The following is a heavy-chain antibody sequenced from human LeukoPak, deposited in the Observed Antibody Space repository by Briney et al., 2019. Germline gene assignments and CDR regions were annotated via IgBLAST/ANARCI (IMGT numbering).Heavy chain of an antibody. CDR3: VREWDHTRMTFDI. Sequence: ASVKVSCKASGYTFINYAISWVRQAPAQGLEWMGWIGTYNGNTKYAQEFQGRVTMTTDTSTSTGYMELRNLRSDDTAVYFCVREWDHTRMTFDIWGQGTMVTVSS. J-gene: IGHJ3*02. CDR2: IGTYNGNT. D-gene: IGHD1-26*01. V-gene: IGHV1-18*01. CDR1: GYTFINYA.